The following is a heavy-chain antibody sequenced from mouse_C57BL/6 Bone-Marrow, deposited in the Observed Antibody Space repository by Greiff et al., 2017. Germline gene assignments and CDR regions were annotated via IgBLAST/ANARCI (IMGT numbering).Heavy chain of an antibody. CDR1: GYAFTSYW. J-gene: IGHJ2*01. V-gene: IGHV1-80*01. CDR2: FYPGVGVT. CDR3: ARGIYYGSSFLDY. Sequence: QVQLQQSGAELVKPGASVKISCKASGYAFTSYWMNWVKQRPGKGLEWIGRFYPGVGVTNYNGKFKGKATLPADKSSSTAYMQLSSLTSEDAAVYFCARGIYYGSSFLDYWGQGTTLTVSS. D-gene: IGHD1-1*01.